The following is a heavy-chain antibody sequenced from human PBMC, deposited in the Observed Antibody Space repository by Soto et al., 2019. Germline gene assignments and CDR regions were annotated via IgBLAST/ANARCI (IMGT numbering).Heavy chain of an antibody. J-gene: IGHJ4*02. V-gene: IGHV4-39*01. Sequence: SETLSLTCTVSGGSISSSSHYWAWIRQPPGRGLECIGTIFYSGNTYYNPSLEGRITMSVDTSKNQFSLKLRSVTAADSAVYFCARLTGSGSYYVNCWGQGTLVTVSS. D-gene: IGHD3-10*01. CDR3: ARLTGSGSYYVNC. CDR2: IFYSGNT. CDR1: GGSISSSSHY.